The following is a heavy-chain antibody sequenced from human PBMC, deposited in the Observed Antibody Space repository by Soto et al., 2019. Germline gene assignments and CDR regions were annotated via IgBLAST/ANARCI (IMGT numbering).Heavy chain of an antibody. CDR2: INAGNGNT. D-gene: IGHD3-22*01. Sequence: QVQLVQSGAEVKKPGASVKVSCKASGYTFTSYAMHWVRQAPGQRLEWMGWINAGNGNTKYSQKFQGRVTITRDTSASTAYMELGRLRSEATAVYYCASSYDYGSSGYSRLYYYSGMDVWGQGTTVTVSS. CDR3: ASSYDYGSSGYSRLYYYSGMDV. J-gene: IGHJ6*02. CDR1: GYTFTSYA. V-gene: IGHV1-3*01.